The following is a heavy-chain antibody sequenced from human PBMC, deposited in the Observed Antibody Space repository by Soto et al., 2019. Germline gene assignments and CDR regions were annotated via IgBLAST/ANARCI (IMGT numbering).Heavy chain of an antibody. Sequence: ASVKVSCKASGYTFTSYDINWVRQATGQGLEWMGWMNPNSGNTGYAQKFQGRVTMTRNTSISTAYMELSSLRSEDTAVYYCARGPRGVVVDILTGYYFDYWGQGTLVTVSS. D-gene: IGHD3-9*01. V-gene: IGHV1-8*01. CDR2: MNPNSGNT. CDR1: GYTFTSYD. J-gene: IGHJ4*02. CDR3: ARGPRGVVVDILTGYYFDY.